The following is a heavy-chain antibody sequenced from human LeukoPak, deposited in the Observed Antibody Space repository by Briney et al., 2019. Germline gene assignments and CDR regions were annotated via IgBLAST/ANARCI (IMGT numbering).Heavy chain of an antibody. Sequence: SETLSLTCAVYGGSFSGYYWSWIRQPPGKGLEWIGEINHSGSTNYNPSLKSRVTISVDTSKNQFSLKLSSVTAADTAVYYCARRSVRGVTRYWGQGTLVTVSS. D-gene: IGHD3-10*01. CDR3: ARRSVRGVTRY. J-gene: IGHJ4*02. V-gene: IGHV4-34*01. CDR1: GGSFSGYY. CDR2: INHSGST.